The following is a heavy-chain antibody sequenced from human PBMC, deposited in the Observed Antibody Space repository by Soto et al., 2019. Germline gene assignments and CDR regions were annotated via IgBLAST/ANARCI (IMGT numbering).Heavy chain of an antibody. D-gene: IGHD3-10*01. Sequence: ASVKVSCKASGYTFTSYGISWVRQAPGQGLEWMGWISAYNGNTNYAQKLQGRVTMTTDTSTSTAYMELRSLRSDDTAVYYCAGDEDEWGFGRPKGMDVWGKGTTVTVAS. CDR1: GYTFTSYG. CDR2: ISAYNGNT. CDR3: AGDEDEWGFGRPKGMDV. J-gene: IGHJ6*04. V-gene: IGHV1-18*01.